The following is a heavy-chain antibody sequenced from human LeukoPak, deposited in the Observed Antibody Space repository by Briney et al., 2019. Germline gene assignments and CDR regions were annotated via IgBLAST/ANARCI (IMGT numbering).Heavy chain of an antibody. CDR1: GGSMRSYY. V-gene: IGHV4-59*08. CDR2: IYYSGST. Sequence: ASETLSLTCSVSGGSMRSYYWSWIRQPPGKGLEWIGYIYYSGSTNYNPPLESRVTISVDTSKNQFSLKLSSVTAADTAVYYCASTRGTLERLGDENDGAFDIWGQGTMVTVSS. CDR3: ASTRGTLERLGDENDGAFDI. J-gene: IGHJ3*02. D-gene: IGHD3-16*01.